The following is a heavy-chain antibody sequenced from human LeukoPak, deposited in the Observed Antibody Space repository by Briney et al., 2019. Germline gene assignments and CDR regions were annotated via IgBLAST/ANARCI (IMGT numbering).Heavy chain of an antibody. D-gene: IGHD1-1*01. CDR3: AKGAQEDWKRWDY. V-gene: IGHV3-74*01. Sequence: GGSLRLSCAASGFTFSSHLMHWVRQAQGTGLVWVSSVKSDGTATNYADSVKGRFTISRDNAKNTLYLQMNSLRAEDTAVYYCAKGAQEDWKRWDYWGQGTLVTVSS. J-gene: IGHJ4*02. CDR2: VKSDGTAT. CDR1: GFTFSSHL.